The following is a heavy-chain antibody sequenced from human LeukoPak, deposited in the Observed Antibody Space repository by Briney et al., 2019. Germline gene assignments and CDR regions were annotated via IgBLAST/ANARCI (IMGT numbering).Heavy chain of an antibody. V-gene: IGHV3-30*02. D-gene: IGHD6-6*01. Sequence: PGGSLILSCAASGFTFSSYGMHWVRQAPGKGLEWVAFIRCDGSNKYYADSVKGRFPISRDNSKNTLYLQMNSLRAEDTAVYYCARPAIAARTYYYYYYMDVWGKGTTVTVSS. CDR2: IRCDGSNK. J-gene: IGHJ6*03. CDR3: ARPAIAARTYYYYYYMDV. CDR1: GFTFSSYG.